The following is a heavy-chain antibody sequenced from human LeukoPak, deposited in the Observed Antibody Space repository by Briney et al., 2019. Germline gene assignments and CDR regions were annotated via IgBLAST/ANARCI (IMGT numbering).Heavy chain of an antibody. CDR1: GYTFTSYY. Sequence: ASVTVSCTASGYTFTSYYMHWVRQAPGQGLEWMGIINPSGGSTSYAQKFQGRVTMTRDTSTSTVYMELSSLRSEDTAVYYCARTLRGVSDAFDIWGQGTMVTVSS. CDR2: INPSGGST. V-gene: IGHV1-46*03. D-gene: IGHD3-10*01. J-gene: IGHJ3*02. CDR3: ARTLRGVSDAFDI.